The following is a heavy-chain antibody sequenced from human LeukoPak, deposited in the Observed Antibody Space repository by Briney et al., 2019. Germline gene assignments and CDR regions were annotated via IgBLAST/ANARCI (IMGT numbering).Heavy chain of an antibody. J-gene: IGHJ4*02. D-gene: IGHD4-17*01. CDR3: ARDFTTDYGDNG. CDR2: INLNSGGT. CDR1: GYTFTVYY. Sequence: GASVKVSFKASGYTFTVYYMHWVRQAPGQGLEWMGWINLNSGGTNYAQKFQGRVTMTRDTSISTAYMELSRLRSDDTAVYYCARDFTTDYGDNGWGQGTLVTVSS. V-gene: IGHV1-2*02.